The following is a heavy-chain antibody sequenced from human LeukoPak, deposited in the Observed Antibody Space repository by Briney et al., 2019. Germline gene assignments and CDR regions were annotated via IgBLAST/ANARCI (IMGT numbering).Heavy chain of an antibody. V-gene: IGHV4-59*08. CDR3: ARGRWYPIN. CDR2: VHSSGGT. CDR1: GGSMTGYY. Sequence: SETLSLTCTVSGGSMTGYYWAWIRQPSGKRLEWIGYVHSSGGTKYSPSLKSRVTVSIDMSKNQFSLNLSSVTAADTAVYYCARGRWYPINWGQGTLVTVSS. J-gene: IGHJ4*02. D-gene: IGHD5-24*01.